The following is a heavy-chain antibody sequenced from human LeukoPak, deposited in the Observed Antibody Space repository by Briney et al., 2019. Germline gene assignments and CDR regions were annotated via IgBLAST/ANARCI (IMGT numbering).Heavy chain of an antibody. Sequence: SETLSLTCAVYGGSFSGYYWSWIRQPPGKGLEWIGEINHSGSTNYNPSLKSRVTISVDTSKNQFPLKLSSVTAADTAVYYCARGLPNDYWGQGTLVTVSS. CDR2: INHSGST. CDR3: ARGLPNDY. CDR1: GGSFSGYY. J-gene: IGHJ4*02. V-gene: IGHV4-34*01.